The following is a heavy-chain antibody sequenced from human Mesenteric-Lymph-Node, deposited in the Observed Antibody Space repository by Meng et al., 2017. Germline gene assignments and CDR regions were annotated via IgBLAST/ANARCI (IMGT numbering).Heavy chain of an antibody. D-gene: IGHD3-22*01. V-gene: IGHV1-8*01. CDR3: ARGYYYDSSGYPEYFQH. Sequence: QVQWVHAGAEVKKPGASVKVSCKASGYTFTSYDINWVRQATGQGLEWMGWMNPNSGNTGYAQKFQGRVTMTRNTSISTAYMELSSLRSEDTAVYYCARGYYYDSSGYPEYFQHWGQGTLVTVSS. J-gene: IGHJ1*01. CDR1: GYTFTSYD. CDR2: MNPNSGNT.